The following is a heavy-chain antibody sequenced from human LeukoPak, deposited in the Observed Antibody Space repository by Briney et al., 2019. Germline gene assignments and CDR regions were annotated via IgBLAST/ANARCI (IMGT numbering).Heavy chain of an antibody. CDR2: IYHSGST. V-gene: IGHV4-30-2*01. CDR3: ARELRYDNSDSGAF. J-gene: IGHJ3*01. D-gene: IGHD3-22*01. Sequence: SQTLSPTCTVSGGSISSGGYYWSWIRQPPGKGLEWIGYIYHSGSTYYNPSLKSRVTISVDRSKNQFSLKLSSVTAADTAVYYCARELRYDNSDSGAFWGQGTVVTVSS. CDR1: GGSISSGGYY.